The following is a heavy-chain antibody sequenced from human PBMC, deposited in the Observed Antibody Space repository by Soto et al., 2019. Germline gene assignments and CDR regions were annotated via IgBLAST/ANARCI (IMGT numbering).Heavy chain of an antibody. CDR2: ISWNSGSI. CDR1: GFTFDDYA. J-gene: IGHJ6*02. V-gene: IGHV3-9*01. Sequence: SLRLSCAASGFTFDDYAMHWVRQAPGKGLEWVSGISWNSGSIGYADSVKGRFTISRDNAKNSLYLQMNSLRAEDTALYYCAKDISSGWGHYYYYYGMDVWGQGTTVTVSS. CDR3: AKDISSGWGHYYYYYGMDV. D-gene: IGHD6-19*01.